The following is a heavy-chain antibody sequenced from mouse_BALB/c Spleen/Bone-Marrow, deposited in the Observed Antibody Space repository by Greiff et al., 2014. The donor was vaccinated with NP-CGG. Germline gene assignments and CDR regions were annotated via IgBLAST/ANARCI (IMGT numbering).Heavy chain of an antibody. CDR2: IHYSGTT. CDR3: ARFAGTPYTMDY. V-gene: IGHV3-1*02. D-gene: IGHD4-1*01. J-gene: IGHJ4*01. CDR1: SYSITSYYS. Sequence: VQLQQSGPDLVKPSQSLSLTCTVTSYSITSYYSWHWIRQFPGNKLEWMGYIHYSGTTVYNPSLKSRISITRDTSNNQFFLQLNSVTTEDTATYYCARFAGTPYTMDYWGQGTSVTVSS.